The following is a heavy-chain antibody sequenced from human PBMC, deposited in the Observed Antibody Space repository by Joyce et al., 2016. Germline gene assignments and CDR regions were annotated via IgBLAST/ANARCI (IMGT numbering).Heavy chain of an antibody. V-gene: IGHV1-69*12. CDR2: IIPFFGAA. CDR1: GGDFSNYT. Sequence: QVLLVQSGAAVKRPGSSPRVSCKSSGGDFSNYTVNWVRQAPGQRLEWMGGIIPFFGAAKYAEDFQGRVTLTADQSTRTAYLELSSLTSADTAVYYCARGGTSSDHYFFYTLDVWGPGTTVIVSS. J-gene: IGHJ6*02. CDR3: ARGGTSSDHYFFYTLDV. D-gene: IGHD1-14*01.